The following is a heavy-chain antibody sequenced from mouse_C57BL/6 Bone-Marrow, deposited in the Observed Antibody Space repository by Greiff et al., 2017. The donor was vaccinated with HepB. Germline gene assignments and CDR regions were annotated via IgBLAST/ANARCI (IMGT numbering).Heavy chain of an antibody. J-gene: IGHJ4*01. CDR2: INYDGSST. V-gene: IGHV5-16*01. D-gene: IGHD1-1*02. CDR1: GFTFSDYY. CDR3: ARDGMGGSYAMDY. Sequence: EVKLMESEGGLVQPGSSMKLSCTASGFTFSDYYMAWVRQVPEKGLEWVANINYDGSSTYYLDSLKSRFIISRDNAKNILYLQMSSLKSEDTATYYCARDGMGGSYAMDYWGQGTSVAVSS.